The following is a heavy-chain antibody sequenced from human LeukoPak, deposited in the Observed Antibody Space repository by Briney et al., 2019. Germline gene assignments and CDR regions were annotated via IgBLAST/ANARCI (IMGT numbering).Heavy chain of an antibody. Sequence: GGSLRLSCAASGFTFSSYWMSWVRQAPGKGLEWVAVISYDGSNKYYADSVKGRFTISRDNSKNTLYLQMNSLRAEDTAVYYCARDLYYGSGSYSGGLGYWGQGTLVTVSS. J-gene: IGHJ4*02. CDR1: GFTFSSYW. CDR2: ISYDGSNK. CDR3: ARDLYYGSGSYSGGLGY. V-gene: IGHV3-30-3*01. D-gene: IGHD3-10*01.